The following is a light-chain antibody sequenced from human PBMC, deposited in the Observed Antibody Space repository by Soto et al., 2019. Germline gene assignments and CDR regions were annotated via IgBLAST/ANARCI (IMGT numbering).Light chain of an antibody. V-gene: IGLV2-14*03. Sequence: QSVLTQPASVSGSPGQSITISCSGTSSDIGAYNYVSWYQQHPDKAPKLIIFDVTNRPSGVSGRFSGSKSANTASLTISGLQFEDEADYYCSSYTASSAPVIFGGGTKVTVL. CDR1: SSDIGAYNY. CDR2: DVT. CDR3: SSYTASSAPVI. J-gene: IGLJ2*01.